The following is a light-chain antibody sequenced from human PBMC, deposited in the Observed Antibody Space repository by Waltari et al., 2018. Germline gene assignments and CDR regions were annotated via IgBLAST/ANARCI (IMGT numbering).Light chain of an antibody. Sequence: DIQMTQSPSTLSASVGNSVTFTCLASETVLTWLAWYQQKPGKAPKLLIYKASSLESGVPSRFSGSASGTEFTLTISSLQPDDSATYYCLQYHSYSKFGQGTKLEIK. V-gene: IGKV1-5*03. CDR2: KAS. J-gene: IGKJ2*01. CDR3: LQYHSYSK. CDR1: ETVLTW.